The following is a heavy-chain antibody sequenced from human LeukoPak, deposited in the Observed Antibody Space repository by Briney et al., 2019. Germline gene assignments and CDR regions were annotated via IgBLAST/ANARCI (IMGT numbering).Heavy chain of an antibody. CDR3: ARVPYCSSTSCYFFDY. V-gene: IGHV4-30-4*08. CDR2: IYYSGST. CDR1: GGSISSGDYY. D-gene: IGHD2-2*01. Sequence: SETLSLTCTVSGGSISSGDYYWSWIRQPPGKGLEWIGYIYYSGSTYYNPSLKSRVTISVDTSKNQLSLKLSSVTAADTAVYYCARVPYCSSTSCYFFDYWGQGTLVTVSS. J-gene: IGHJ4*02.